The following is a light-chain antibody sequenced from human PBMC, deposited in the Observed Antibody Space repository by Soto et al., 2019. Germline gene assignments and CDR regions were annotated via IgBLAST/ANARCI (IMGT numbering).Light chain of an antibody. V-gene: IGKV3-15*01. CDR1: QSVSSN. Sequence: EIVMTQSPATLSVSPGERATLSCRASQSVSSNLAWYQQKRGQAPRLLIYGAFTRATGIPARFSGSGSGTEFTLTISSLQSEDFAVYYCQQYNNWPQTFGQGTKVEIK. J-gene: IGKJ1*01. CDR2: GAF. CDR3: QQYNNWPQT.